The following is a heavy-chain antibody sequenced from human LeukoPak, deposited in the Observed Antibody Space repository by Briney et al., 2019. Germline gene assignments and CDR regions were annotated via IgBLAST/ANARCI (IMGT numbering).Heavy chain of an antibody. CDR3: AGYGGDWYPDS. CDR2: TTFRGKT. CDR1: GGFDIYY. Sequence: PSETLSLTCAVYGGFDIYYWTIVRQPQGKGLVWIGETTFRGKTNYNPSLKGRVTISVDRTTQQFSLKLTSVTVADTAVYYCAGYGGDWYPDSWGQGTLVIVSS. V-gene: IGHV4-34*01. J-gene: IGHJ4*02. D-gene: IGHD2-21*02.